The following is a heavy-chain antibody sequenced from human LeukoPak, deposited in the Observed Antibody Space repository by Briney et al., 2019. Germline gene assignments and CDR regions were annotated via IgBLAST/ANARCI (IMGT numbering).Heavy chain of an antibody. D-gene: IGHD5-18*01. V-gene: IGHV4-39*01. Sequence: SETLSLTCTVSGGSISSSSYYWGWIRQPPGKGLEWIGSIYYSGSTYYNPSLKSRVTISVDTSKNQFSLKLSSVTAADTAVYYCARDWVIQSYGYDYGMEVWGQGTTVTVSS. CDR2: IYYSGST. J-gene: IGHJ6*02. CDR3: ARDWVIQSYGYDYGMEV. CDR1: GGSISSSSYY.